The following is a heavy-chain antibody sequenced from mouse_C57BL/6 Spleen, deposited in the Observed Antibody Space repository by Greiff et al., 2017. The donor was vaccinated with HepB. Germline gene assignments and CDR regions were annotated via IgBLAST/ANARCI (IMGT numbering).Heavy chain of an antibody. V-gene: IGHV5-17*01. D-gene: IGHD2-1*01. CDR1: GFTFSDYG. J-gene: IGHJ3*01. CDR2: ISSGSSTI. CDR3: ARGGYYGNYPFAY. Sequence: EVQGVESGGGLVKPGGSLKLSCAASGFTFSDYGMHWVRQAPEKGLEWVAYISSGSSTIYYADTVKGRFTISRDNAKNTLFLQMTSLRSEDTAMYYCARGGYYGNYPFAYWGQGTLVTVSA.